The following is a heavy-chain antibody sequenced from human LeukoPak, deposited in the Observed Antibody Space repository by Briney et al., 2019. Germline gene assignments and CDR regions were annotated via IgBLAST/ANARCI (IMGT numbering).Heavy chain of an antibody. D-gene: IGHD6-19*01. CDR3: ARGTLYSGWSYYFDY. J-gene: IGHJ4*02. V-gene: IGHV4-39*07. CDR1: GGSISLSYYY. CDR2: VYYSGTT. Sequence: SETLSLTCSVSGGSISLSYYYWGWIRQPPGRALEWIGSVYYSGTTSYNPSLKSRVTISVDMSKNHFSLRLSSMTAADTAMYYCARGTLYSGWSYYFDYWGQGSQVTVSS.